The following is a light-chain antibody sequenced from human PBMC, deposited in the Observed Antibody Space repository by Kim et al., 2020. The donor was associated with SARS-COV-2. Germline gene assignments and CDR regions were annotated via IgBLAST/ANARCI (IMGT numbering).Light chain of an antibody. V-gene: IGKV3-11*01. Sequence: ESVLTQSPATLSLSPGERATLSCRASQSVSSYLAWYQQKPGQAPRLLIYDASNRATGIPARFSGSGSGTDFTLTISSLEPEDCAVYYCQQRLHWPLTFGGGTKVDIK. CDR3: QQRLHWPLT. CDR2: DAS. CDR1: QSVSSY. J-gene: IGKJ4*01.